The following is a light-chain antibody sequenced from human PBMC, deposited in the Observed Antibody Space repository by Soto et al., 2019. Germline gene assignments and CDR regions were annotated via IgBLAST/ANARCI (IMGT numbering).Light chain of an antibody. CDR3: SSYTSSSTYV. J-gene: IGLJ1*01. Sequence: QSALTQPASVSGSPGQSITISCTGTSNDVGGYNYVSWYQQHPGKAPKLIICDVSNRPSGVSNRFSGSKSGYTASLIISGFQAEDEADYYCSSYTSSSTYVFGTGTKLTVL. CDR2: DVS. V-gene: IGLV2-14*03. CDR1: SNDVGGYNY.